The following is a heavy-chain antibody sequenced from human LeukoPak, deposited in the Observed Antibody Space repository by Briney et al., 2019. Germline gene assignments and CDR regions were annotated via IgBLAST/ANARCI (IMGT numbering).Heavy chain of an antibody. CDR1: GCSFTSYW. J-gene: IGHJ5*02. Sequence: GESLKISCKGSGCSFTSYWIGWVRQMPGKGLEWMGIIYPGDSDTRYSPSFQGQVTISADKSISTAYLQWSSLKASDTAMYYCARLPDYCSGGSCYPNWFDPWGQGTLVTVSS. CDR2: IYPGDSDT. D-gene: IGHD2-15*01. CDR3: ARLPDYCSGGSCYPNWFDP. V-gene: IGHV5-51*01.